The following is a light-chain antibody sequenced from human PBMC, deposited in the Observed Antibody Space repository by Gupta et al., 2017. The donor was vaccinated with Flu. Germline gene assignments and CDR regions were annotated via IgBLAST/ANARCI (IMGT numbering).Light chain of an antibody. CDR3: GAWDANLGGYV. CDR2: SDN. CDR1: SSNIGNNI. Sequence: QSVCTQPPSASGTPGKTVSIFCSGSSSNIGNNIVNWYQHLPGTAPKLLIHSDNQRPSGVPDRFSGSKSGTSASLAISGLQSEDEADYYCGAWDANLGGYVFGTGTGVTVL. V-gene: IGLV1-44*01. J-gene: IGLJ1*01.